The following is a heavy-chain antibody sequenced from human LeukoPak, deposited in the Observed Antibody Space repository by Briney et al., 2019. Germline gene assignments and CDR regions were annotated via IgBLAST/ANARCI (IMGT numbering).Heavy chain of an antibody. CDR3: ARGVEPLAANTLAY. CDR2: LYSDGNT. CDR1: GFTVITND. Sequence: GGSLRLFCAASGFTVITNDMTWVRQAPGKGLEWVSVLYSDGNTKYADSVQGRFTISRDNSKNTLYLEMNSLSPDDTAVYYCARGVEPLAANTLAYWGQGTLVTVSS. D-gene: IGHD1-14*01. V-gene: IGHV3-53*01. J-gene: IGHJ4*02.